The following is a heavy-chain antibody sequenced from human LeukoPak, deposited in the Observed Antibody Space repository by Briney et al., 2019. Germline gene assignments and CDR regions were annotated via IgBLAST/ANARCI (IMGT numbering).Heavy chain of an antibody. D-gene: IGHD1-26*01. V-gene: IGHV4-4*07. CDR1: GGSISSYY. J-gene: IGHJ4*02. Sequence: SETLSLTCTVSGGSISSYYWSWMRQPAGEGLEWSGRIYTRGSTNYNASLKSRVSMSVDTSKNQFSLKLSSVTAADTAVFYCARENSGSYREFDYWGQGTLVTVSS. CDR3: ARENSGSYREFDY. CDR2: IYTRGST.